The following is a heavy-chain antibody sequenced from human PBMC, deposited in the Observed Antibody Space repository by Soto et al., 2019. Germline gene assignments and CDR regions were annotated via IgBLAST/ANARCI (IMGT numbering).Heavy chain of an antibody. CDR1: GGTFSSYA. CDR2: IIPIFGTA. CDR3: ANQRLVPPPTLYYYSGMAV. D-gene: IGHD6-13*01. J-gene: IGHJ6*02. Sequence: QVQLVQSGAEVKKPGSSVKVSCKASGGTFSSYAISWVRQAPGQGLEWMGGIIPIFGTANYAQKFQGRVTIPADEPTGTPYWELGSLRSEAPAVYYCANQRLVPPPTLYYYSGMAVWGQGTTVTVSS. V-gene: IGHV1-69*01.